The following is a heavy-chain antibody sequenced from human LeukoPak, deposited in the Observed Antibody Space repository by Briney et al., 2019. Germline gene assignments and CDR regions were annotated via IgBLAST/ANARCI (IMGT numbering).Heavy chain of an antibody. CDR1: GYTFTSYY. D-gene: IGHD4/OR15-4a*01. CDR2: INPSGGST. CDR3: ARDRPAMVPFDY. V-gene: IGHV1-46*01. Sequence: ASVKVSCKASGYTFTSYYMHWVRQAPGQGLEWMGIINPSGGSTSYAQKFQGRVTVTRDTSTSTVYMELSSLRSEDTAVYYCARDRPAMVPFDYWGQGTLVTVSS. J-gene: IGHJ4*02.